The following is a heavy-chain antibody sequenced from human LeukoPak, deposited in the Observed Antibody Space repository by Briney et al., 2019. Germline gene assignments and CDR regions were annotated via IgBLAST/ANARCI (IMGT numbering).Heavy chain of an antibody. J-gene: IGHJ4*02. D-gene: IGHD1-26*01. CDR1: GFTFSAYA. Sequence: PGGSLRLSCEASGFTFSAYAMTWVRQAPGKGLESVSGISGSGGSTYYADSVGRFSISRDNSNNTLYLQMTSLRAEDTAVYYCAKEGRGMGAATIDYWGQGTLVTVSS. V-gene: IGHV3-23*01. CDR2: ISGSGGST. CDR3: AKEGRGMGAATIDY.